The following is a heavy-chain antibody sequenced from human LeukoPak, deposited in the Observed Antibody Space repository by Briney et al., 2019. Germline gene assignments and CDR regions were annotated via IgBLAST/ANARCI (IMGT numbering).Heavy chain of an antibody. V-gene: IGHV1-46*01. CDR2: INPSGGST. CDR3: ASSPLGTSALDY. CDR1: GYTFTSCY. J-gene: IGHJ4*02. Sequence: ASVKVSCKASGYTFTSCYMHWVRQAPGQGLEWMGIINPSGGSTSYAQKFQGRVTMTRDMSTSTVYMELSSLRSEDTAVYYFASSPLGTSALDYWGQGTLVTVSS.